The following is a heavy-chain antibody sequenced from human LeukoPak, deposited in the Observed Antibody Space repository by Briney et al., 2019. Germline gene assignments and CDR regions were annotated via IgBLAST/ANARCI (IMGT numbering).Heavy chain of an antibody. J-gene: IGHJ4*02. CDR3: ARDLTAGSHPNFDY. CDR1: GFTFSSYS. D-gene: IGHD6-19*01. CDR2: ISSSSSYI. V-gene: IGHV3-21*01. Sequence: GGSLRLSCAASGFTFSSYSMNWVRQAPGKGLEWVSSISSSSSYIYYADSVKGQFTISRDNAKNSLYLQMNSLRAEDTAVYYCARDLTAGSHPNFDYWGQGTLVTVSS.